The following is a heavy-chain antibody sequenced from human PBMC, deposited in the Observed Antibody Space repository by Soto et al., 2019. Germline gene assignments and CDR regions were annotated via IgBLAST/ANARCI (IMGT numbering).Heavy chain of an antibody. V-gene: IGHV4-59*12. CDR1: GGSISSYY. CDR3: ARADGDYVVWFDP. Sequence: SETLSLTCTVSGGSISSYYWSWIRQPPGKGLEWIGYIYYSGYTNYNPSLKSRVTISVDRSKNQFSLKLSSVTAADTAVYYCARADGDYVVWFDPWGQGTLVTVSS. CDR2: IYYSGYT. D-gene: IGHD4-17*01. J-gene: IGHJ5*02.